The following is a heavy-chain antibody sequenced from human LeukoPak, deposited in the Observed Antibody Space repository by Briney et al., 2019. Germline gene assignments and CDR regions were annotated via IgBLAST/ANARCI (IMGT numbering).Heavy chain of an antibody. V-gene: IGHV4-39*07. J-gene: IGHJ4*03. D-gene: IGHD3-16*01. CDR1: GGSISSNDYN. CDR3: TSLRVPGYFDF. Sequence: PSETLSLTCTVSGGSISSNDYNWTRIRPPTGKGLEWIGNIYYNGNTYYNSSLRSRVTISIDTSKNQFSLSVNSVTAADTAMFYCTSLRVPGYFDFWGQGTLVTVSS. CDR2: IYYNGNT.